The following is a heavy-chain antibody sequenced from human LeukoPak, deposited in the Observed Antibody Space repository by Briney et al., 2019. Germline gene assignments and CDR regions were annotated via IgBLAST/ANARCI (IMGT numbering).Heavy chain of an antibody. J-gene: IGHJ6*03. CDR2: ISSSSSYI. CDR3: ARESPKMVRGVRHYYMDV. D-gene: IGHD3-10*01. V-gene: IGHV3-21*01. CDR1: GFTFSNHG. Sequence: PGGTLRLSCAASGFTFSNHGMNWVRQAPGKGLEWVSSISSSSSYIYYADSVKGRFTISRDNAKNSLYLQMNSLRAEDTAVYYCARESPKMVRGVRHYYMDVWGKGTTVTISS.